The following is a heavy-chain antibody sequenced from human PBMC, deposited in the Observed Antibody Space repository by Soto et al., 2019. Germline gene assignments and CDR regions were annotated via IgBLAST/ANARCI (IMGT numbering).Heavy chain of an antibody. Sequence: SETLSLTCAVFGYSISSGYYRGWIRQPPGRGLEWIGNIYHSGSTYYNPSLKSRVTISVDTSKNQFSLKLTSVTAADTAVYYCAREDYYASGSDWGQGTVVTVS. CDR3: AREDYYASGSD. CDR2: IYHSGST. D-gene: IGHD3-10*01. J-gene: IGHJ4*02. V-gene: IGHV4-38-2*02. CDR1: GYSISSGYY.